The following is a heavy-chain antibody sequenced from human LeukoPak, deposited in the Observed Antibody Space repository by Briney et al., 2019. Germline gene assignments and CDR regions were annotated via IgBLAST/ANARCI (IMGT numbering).Heavy chain of an antibody. V-gene: IGHV3-23*01. CDR2: ISGSGGST. J-gene: IGHJ4*02. CDR3: AKGVIVVVITGFDY. D-gene: IGHD3-22*01. Sequence: PGGSLRLSCAASGFTFSSNAMSWVRQAPGKGLEWVSAISGSGGSTYYADSVKGRFTISRDNSKNTLYLQMNSLRAEDTAVYYCAKGVIVVVITGFDYWGQGTLVTVSS. CDR1: GFTFSSNA.